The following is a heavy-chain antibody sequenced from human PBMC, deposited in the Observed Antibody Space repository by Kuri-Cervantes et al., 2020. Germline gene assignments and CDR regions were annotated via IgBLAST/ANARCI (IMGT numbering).Heavy chain of an antibody. CDR1: RFTFSNYG. D-gene: IGHD2-21*01. J-gene: IGHJ6*03. CDR2: IRYDGSNK. V-gene: IGHV3-30*02. CDR3: ARDAIPTDYYHFYMDV. Sequence: GGSLRLSCAASRFTFSNYGMHWVRQAPGKGLEWVAFIRYDGSNKYYADSVKGRFTISRDNAKNSLYLQMNSLRAEDTAVYYCARDAIPTDYYHFYMDVWGKGTTVTVSS.